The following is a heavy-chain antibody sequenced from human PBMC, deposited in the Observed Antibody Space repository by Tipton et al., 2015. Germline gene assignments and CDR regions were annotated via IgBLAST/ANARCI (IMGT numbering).Heavy chain of an antibody. D-gene: IGHD3-10*01. CDR3: ARDPPVRAAMMVDY. CDR2: ISAYNFNT. J-gene: IGHJ4*02. V-gene: IGHV1-18*01. Sequence: QSGAEMKKPGASVKVSCKASGYIFSNYGVSWVRQAPGQGLEWMGWISAYNFNTDYAQRFQGRVTMTTDRSTSTAYMELRGLRYDDTAVYYCARDPPVRAAMMVDYWGQGTLVTVSS. CDR1: GYIFSNYG.